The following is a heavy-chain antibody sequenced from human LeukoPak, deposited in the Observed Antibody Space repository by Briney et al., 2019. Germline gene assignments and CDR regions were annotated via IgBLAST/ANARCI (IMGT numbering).Heavy chain of an antibody. D-gene: IGHD6-19*01. CDR1: GYTFTGYY. J-gene: IGHJ4*02. CDR2: ISAYNGNT. Sequence: VASVKVSCKASGYTFTGYYMHWVRQAPGQGLEWMGWISAYNGNTNYAQKLQGRVTMTTDTSTSTAYMELRSLRSDDTAVYYCARDASYSSGWRDFDYWGQGTLVTVSS. V-gene: IGHV1-18*04. CDR3: ARDASYSSGWRDFDY.